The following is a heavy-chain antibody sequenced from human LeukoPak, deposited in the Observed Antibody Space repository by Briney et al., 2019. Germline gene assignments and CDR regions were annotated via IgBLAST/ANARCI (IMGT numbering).Heavy chain of an antibody. CDR3: ARDYADYVGYFFFDY. CDR1: GFTFNNYA. D-gene: IGHD4-17*01. J-gene: IGHJ4*02. Sequence: GGSLRLSFAASGFTFNNYAMNLFGQAPGKGLDLVSSISGGGETTYYADSAKGRFTISRDNSQNTLYLQMNSLRAEDTAVYYCARDYADYVGYFFFDYWGQGTLVTVSS. CDR2: ISGGGETT. V-gene: IGHV3-23*01.